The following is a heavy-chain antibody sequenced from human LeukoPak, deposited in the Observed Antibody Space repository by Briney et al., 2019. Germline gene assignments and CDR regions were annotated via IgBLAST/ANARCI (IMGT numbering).Heavy chain of an antibody. V-gene: IGHV3-48*03. D-gene: IGHD5-12*01. CDR2: ISSSGSTL. Sequence: GGSLRLSCAASGFIFSNYEMNWVRQAPGKGLEWVSYISSSGSTLYYADSVKGRFTISRDNAKHSLYLQMNSLRAEDTAIYYCARNSGYGGKWFDPWGQGTLVTVSS. CDR3: ARNSGYGGKWFDP. CDR1: GFIFSNYE. J-gene: IGHJ5*02.